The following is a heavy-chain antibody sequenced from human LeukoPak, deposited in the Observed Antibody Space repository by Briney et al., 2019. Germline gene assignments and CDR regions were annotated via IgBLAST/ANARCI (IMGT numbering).Heavy chain of an antibody. D-gene: IGHD3-22*01. J-gene: IGHJ5*02. V-gene: IGHV5-51*01. CDR2: IYPGDSDT. CDR1: GYSFTSYW. CDR3: ARLYYYDSSGYDWFGP. Sequence: GESLKISCKGSGYSFTSYWIGWVRQMPGKGLEWMGIIYPGDSDTRYSPSFQGQVTISADKSISTAYLQWSSLKASDTAMYYCARLYYYDSSGYDWFGPWGQGTLVTVSS.